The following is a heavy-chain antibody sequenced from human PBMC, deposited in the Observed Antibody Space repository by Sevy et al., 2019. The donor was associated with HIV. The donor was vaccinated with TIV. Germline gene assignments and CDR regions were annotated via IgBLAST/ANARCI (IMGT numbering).Heavy chain of an antibody. CDR2: LSFGCGKI. J-gene: IGHJ4*02. Sequence: GSLRLSCAVSGINFNIYSMSWVRQAPGKGLEWVSTLSFGCGKINYADSVKGRFIISRDNSKNTLYLQMNSLRAEDTAVYFCAREGCTRPHDYWGQGTLVTVSS. CDR3: AREGCTRPHDY. D-gene: IGHD2-8*01. V-gene: IGHV3-23*01. CDR1: GINFNIYS.